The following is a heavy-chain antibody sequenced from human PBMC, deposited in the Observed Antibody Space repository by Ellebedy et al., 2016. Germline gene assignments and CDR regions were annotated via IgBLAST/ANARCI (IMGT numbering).Heavy chain of an antibody. D-gene: IGHD1-1*01. Sequence: ASVKVSCKASGYTFTSYDINWVRQATGQGLEWMAWMNPNSGNTGYAKKFQGRVTMTRNTAISTAYMELSSLRSEDTAVYYCARDKDDTGLFDYWGQGTLVTVSS. CDR3: ARDKDDTGLFDY. CDR1: GYTFTSYD. V-gene: IGHV1-8*01. J-gene: IGHJ4*02. CDR2: MNPNSGNT.